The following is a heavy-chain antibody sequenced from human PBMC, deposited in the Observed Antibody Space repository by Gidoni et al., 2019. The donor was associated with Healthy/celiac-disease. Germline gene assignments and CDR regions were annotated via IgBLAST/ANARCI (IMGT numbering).Heavy chain of an antibody. V-gene: IGHV2-70*01. CDR3: ARRGYSSGWHYFDY. CDR1: GFSLSTSGMC. CDR2: IDWDDDK. D-gene: IGHD6-19*01. J-gene: IGHJ4*02. Sequence: QVTLRESGPALVTPTQTLTLTCTFSGFSLSTSGMCVSWIRQPPGKALEWLALIDWDDDKYYSTSLKTRLTISKDTSKNQVVLTMTNMDPVDTATYYCARRGYSSGWHYFDYWGQGTLVTVSS.